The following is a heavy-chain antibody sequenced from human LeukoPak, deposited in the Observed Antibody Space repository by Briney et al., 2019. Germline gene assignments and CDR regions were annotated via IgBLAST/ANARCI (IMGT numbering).Heavy chain of an antibody. D-gene: IGHD2-21*02. CDR1: GFTFSDYY. CDR3: ARDLGYCGGDSSSGPDDY. V-gene: IGHV3-11*04. J-gene: IGHJ4*02. Sequence: GGSLRLSCAASGFTFSDYYMSWIRQAPGKGLEWVSYISSSGSTIYYADSVKGRFTISRDNAKNSLYLQMNSLRADDTAVYYCARDLGYCGGDSSSGPDDYWGQGTLVTVSS. CDR2: ISSSGSTI.